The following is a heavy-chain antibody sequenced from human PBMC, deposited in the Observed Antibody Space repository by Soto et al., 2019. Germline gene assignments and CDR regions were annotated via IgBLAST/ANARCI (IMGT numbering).Heavy chain of an antibody. CDR3: ARLRGSYFLYYGMDV. CDR1: GGSISSSSYY. J-gene: IGHJ6*02. D-gene: IGHD1-26*01. V-gene: IGHV4-39*01. Sequence: SETLSLTCTVYGGSISSSSYYWGWIRQPPGKGLEWIGSIYYSGSTYYNPSLKSRVTISVDTSKNQFSLKLSSVTAADTAVYYCARLRGSYFLYYGMDVWGQGTTVTVSS. CDR2: IYYSGST.